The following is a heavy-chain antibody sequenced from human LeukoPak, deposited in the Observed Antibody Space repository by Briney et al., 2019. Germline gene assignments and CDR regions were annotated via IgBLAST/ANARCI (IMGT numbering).Heavy chain of an antibody. CDR1: AFAFSSYA. J-gene: IGHJ4*02. Sequence: GGSLRLSCAASAFAFSSYAMHWGRQAPGKGLEWVAVISYDGSNKYYADSVKGRFTISRDNSKNTLYLQMNSLRPEDTAVYYCARDPCGGDCYSIDYWGQGTLVTVSS. D-gene: IGHD2-21*02. CDR2: ISYDGSNK. CDR3: ARDPCGGDCYSIDY. V-gene: IGHV3-30-3*01.